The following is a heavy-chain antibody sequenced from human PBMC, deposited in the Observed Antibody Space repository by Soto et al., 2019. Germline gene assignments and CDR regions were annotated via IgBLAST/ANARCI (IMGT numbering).Heavy chain of an antibody. Sequence: EVQLVESEGGLVQPVGSLKLSCAASGFTFSGSAMHWVRQASGKGLEWVGRIRSKANNYATVYAASVKGRFTISRDDSKNTAHLQMNSLKTEDTAVYYCARHALQYCGGDCYLLPYFDLWGRGTLVTVSS. CDR3: ARHALQYCGGDCYLLPYFDL. J-gene: IGHJ2*01. CDR2: IRSKANNYAT. CDR1: GFTFSGSA. V-gene: IGHV3-73*02. D-gene: IGHD2-21*02.